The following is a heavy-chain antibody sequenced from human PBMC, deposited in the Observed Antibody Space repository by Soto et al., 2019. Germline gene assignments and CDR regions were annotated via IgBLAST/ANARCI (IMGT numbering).Heavy chain of an antibody. V-gene: IGHV1-69*01. CDR3: ARATAWFGLEGENWFDP. CDR1: GGTFNSYA. CDR2: IIPIFGTP. J-gene: IGHJ5*02. Sequence: QVQLVQSGAEVRKPGSSVKVSCKASGGTFNSYAINWVRQAPGQGLEWMGGIIPIFGTPKYAQNFQGGVTIPADESTSTVYMELSSLTSADTAVYYCARATAWFGLEGENWFDPWGQGTLVSVSS. D-gene: IGHD3-10*01.